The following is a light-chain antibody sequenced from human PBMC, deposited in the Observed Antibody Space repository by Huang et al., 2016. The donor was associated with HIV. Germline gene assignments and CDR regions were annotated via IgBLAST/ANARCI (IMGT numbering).Light chain of an antibody. Sequence: EIVLTQSPVTLSLSPGKRATLSGRASQNIGTYLAWYKQKPGQAPRLLIFDSSNRAAGIPARFSGSGSATDFTLTISSLDPEDFAVYYCQQRSNWPLTFGGGTKVEIK. J-gene: IGKJ4*01. CDR3: QQRSNWPLT. CDR2: DSS. V-gene: IGKV3-11*01. CDR1: QNIGTY.